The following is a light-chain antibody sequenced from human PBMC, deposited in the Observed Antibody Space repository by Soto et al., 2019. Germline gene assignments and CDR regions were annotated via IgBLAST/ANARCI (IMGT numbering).Light chain of an antibody. V-gene: IGKV1-6*01. J-gene: IGKJ1*01. Sequence: QMTQSPSSLPASVGEKIIITCRASRDVGSDVSWYQQKPGQAPKLLIYAASNLYTGVPSRFSGSRSGTEFTLTISSLQHEDFESYYCLQDYGDSWTLGQGTKGDIK. CDR2: AAS. CDR3: LQDYGDSWT. CDR1: RDVGSD.